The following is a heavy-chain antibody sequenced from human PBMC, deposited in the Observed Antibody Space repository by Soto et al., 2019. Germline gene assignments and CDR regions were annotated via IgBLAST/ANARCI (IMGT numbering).Heavy chain of an antibody. J-gene: IGHJ6*02. D-gene: IGHD6-6*01. CDR1: GGSISSGDXY. V-gene: IGHV4-30-4*01. CDR2: IYYSGST. Sequence: QVQLQESGPGLVKPSQTLSLTCTVSGGSISSGDXYWSXXXXXXXXXLEWIGYIYYSGSTYYNPSLKSRVTISVDTSKNQFSLKLSSVTAADTAVYYCASITYSSSYHMDVWGQGTTVTVSS. CDR3: ASITYSSSYHMDV.